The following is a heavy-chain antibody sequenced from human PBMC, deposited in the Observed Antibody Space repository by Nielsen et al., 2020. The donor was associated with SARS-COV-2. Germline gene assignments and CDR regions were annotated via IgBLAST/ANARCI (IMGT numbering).Heavy chain of an antibody. CDR2: IYYSGST. CDR1: GGSIRSGGYY. Sequence: SETLSLTCTVSGGSIRSGGYYWIWIRQHPGKGLEWIGYIYYSGSTYYNPSLKSRVTISVDTSKNQFSLKLRSVTAADTAVYYCARAATRWRVPDYWGQGTLVTVSS. V-gene: IGHV4-31*03. J-gene: IGHJ4*02. D-gene: IGHD4-23*01. CDR3: ARAATRWRVPDY.